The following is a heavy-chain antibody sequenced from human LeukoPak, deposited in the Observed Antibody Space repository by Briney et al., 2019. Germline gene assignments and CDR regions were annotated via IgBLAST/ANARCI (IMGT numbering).Heavy chain of an antibody. CDR1: GGSISSYY. Sequence: NSSETLSLTCTVSGGSISSYYWSWIRQPAGKGLEWIGRIYTSGSTNYNPSLKRRVTMSVDTSKNQFSLKLSSVTAEDTAVYYCARDLRWYSSSWYDKKNWFDPWGQGTLVTVSS. CDR3: ARDLRWYSSSWYDKKNWFDP. J-gene: IGHJ5*02. D-gene: IGHD6-13*01. V-gene: IGHV4-4*07. CDR2: IYTSGST.